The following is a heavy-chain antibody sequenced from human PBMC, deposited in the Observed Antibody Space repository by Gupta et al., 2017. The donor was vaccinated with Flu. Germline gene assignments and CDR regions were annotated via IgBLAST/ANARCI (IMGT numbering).Heavy chain of an antibody. V-gene: IGHV3-23*01. CDR3: AKEDGDYYDSSGYPWCIDY. Sequence: FTISRDNSKNTLYLQMNSLRAEDTAVYYCAKEDGDYYDSSGYPWCIDYWGQGTLVTVSS. D-gene: IGHD3-22*01. J-gene: IGHJ4*02.